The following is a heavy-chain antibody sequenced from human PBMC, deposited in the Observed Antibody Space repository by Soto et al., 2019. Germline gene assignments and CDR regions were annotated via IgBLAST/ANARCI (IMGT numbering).Heavy chain of an antibody. CDR3: VRSDGRY. V-gene: IGHV4-61*08. J-gene: IGHJ4*02. Sequence: SEILSLTCTVSGDSISRGDYYWSWIRPPPGKGLEWIGYIYYSGSTNYNPSLKSRVTISVDTSKNQFSLKLSSVTAEDTAVHYCVRSDGRYWGQGTLVTVSS. CDR1: GDSISRGDYY. CDR2: IYYSGST.